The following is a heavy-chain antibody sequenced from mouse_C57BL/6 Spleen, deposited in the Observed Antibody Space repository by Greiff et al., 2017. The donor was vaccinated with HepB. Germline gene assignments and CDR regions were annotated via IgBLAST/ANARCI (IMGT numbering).Heavy chain of an antibody. Sequence: QVQLQQPGAELVMPGASVKLSCKASGYTFTSYWMHWVKQRPGQGLEWIGEIDPSDSYTNYNQKFKGKSTLTVDKSSRTAYMQLSSLTSEDSAVYYCARSLYYYGSSYEGAGFAYWGQGTLVTVSA. D-gene: IGHD1-1*01. CDR2: IDPSDSYT. CDR1: GYTFTSYW. V-gene: IGHV1-69*01. J-gene: IGHJ3*01. CDR3: ARSLYYYGSSYEGAGFAY.